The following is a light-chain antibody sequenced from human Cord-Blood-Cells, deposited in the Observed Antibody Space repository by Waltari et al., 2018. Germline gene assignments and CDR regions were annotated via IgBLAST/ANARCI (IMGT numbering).Light chain of an antibody. Sequence: AIQLTQSPSSLSASVGDRVTITCRASQGISSALAWYQQKPGKAPKLLIYDASSLESGGPARYSGSGSGTEFTLTISSLHPEDFATYYCQQFNSYPYTFGQGTKLEIK. V-gene: IGKV1-13*02. CDR3: QQFNSYPYT. J-gene: IGKJ2*01. CDR1: QGISSA. CDR2: DAS.